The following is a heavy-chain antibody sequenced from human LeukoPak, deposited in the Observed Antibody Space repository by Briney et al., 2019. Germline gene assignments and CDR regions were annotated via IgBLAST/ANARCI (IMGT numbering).Heavy chain of an antibody. CDR1: GFTFSSYG. Sequence: PGGSLRLSCAASGFTFSSYGMHWVRQAPGKGLEWVAVIWYDGSNKYYADSVKGRFTISRDNSKNTLYLQMNNLRAEDTAVYYCARGREYSSSSAFDYWGQGTLVTVSS. J-gene: IGHJ4*02. V-gene: IGHV3-33*01. CDR3: ARGREYSSSSAFDY. D-gene: IGHD6-6*01. CDR2: IWYDGSNK.